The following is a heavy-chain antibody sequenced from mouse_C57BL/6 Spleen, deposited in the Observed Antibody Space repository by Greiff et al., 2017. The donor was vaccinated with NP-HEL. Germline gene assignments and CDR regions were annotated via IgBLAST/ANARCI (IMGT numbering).Heavy chain of an antibody. D-gene: IGHD4-1*01. J-gene: IGHJ1*03. V-gene: IGHV2-5*01. CDR2: IWRGGST. CDR3: AKSSNGDGGYFDV. Sequence: VQLQQSGPGLVQPSQSLSITCTVSGFSLTSYGVHWVRQSPGKGLEWLGVIWRGGSTDYNAAFMSRLSITKDNSKSQVFFKMNSLQADDTAIYYCAKSSNGDGGYFDVWGTGTTVTVSS. CDR1: GFSLTSYG.